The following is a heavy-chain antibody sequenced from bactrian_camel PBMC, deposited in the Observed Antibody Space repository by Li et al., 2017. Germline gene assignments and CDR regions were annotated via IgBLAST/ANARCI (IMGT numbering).Heavy chain of an antibody. CDR3: AADYTCESAQEHASKWYYADYAANPERYNF. V-gene: IGHV3S53*01. CDR2: IDRAGTT. J-gene: IGHJ4*01. Sequence: HVQLVESGGGPVRSGGSLNLSCTASGYTSTTYFSTYCMGWFRQAPGKEREAVTTIDRAGTTTYADSAQGRFAISKDATNLYQQMNNLKPEDTAMYYCAADYTCESAQEHASKWYYADYAANPERYNFWGQGTQVTVS. CDR1: GYTSTTYFSTYC. D-gene: IGHD2*01.